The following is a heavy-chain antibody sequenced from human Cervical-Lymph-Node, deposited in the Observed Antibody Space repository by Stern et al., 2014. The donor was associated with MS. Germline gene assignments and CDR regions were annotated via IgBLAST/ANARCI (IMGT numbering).Heavy chain of an antibody. CDR3: ARGNDCSGGSCYVHYYYGMDV. Sequence: VQLEESGAEVKKPGASVKVSCKASGYPFTSFGINWVRQAPGQGLEWMGWISAYTGNTNYAQKFRDRVTMTTDTSTSTAYMELRSLRSDDTAVYYCARGNDCSGGSCYVHYYYGMDVWGRGTTVTVFS. CDR2: ISAYTGNT. D-gene: IGHD2-15*01. J-gene: IGHJ6*02. CDR1: GYPFTSFG. V-gene: IGHV1-18*01.